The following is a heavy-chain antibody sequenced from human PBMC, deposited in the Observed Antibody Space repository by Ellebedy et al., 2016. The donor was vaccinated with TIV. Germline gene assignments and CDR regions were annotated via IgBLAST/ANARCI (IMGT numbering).Heavy chain of an antibody. CDR2: ISANGAGT. J-gene: IGHJ3*02. V-gene: IGHV3-23*01. CDR1: PFIFSTYA. Sequence: GESLKISCAASPFIFSTYAMSWVRQAPGKGPEWVSAISANGAGTYYAGSVKGRFTISRDNSKNTLYLQMSNLRAEDTALYYCASHGDISGRLTGFDIWGQGTMVTVSS. CDR3: ASHGDISGRLTGFDI. D-gene: IGHD3-22*01.